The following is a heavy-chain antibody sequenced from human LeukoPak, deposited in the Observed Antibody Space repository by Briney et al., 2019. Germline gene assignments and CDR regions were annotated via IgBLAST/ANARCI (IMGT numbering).Heavy chain of an antibody. Sequence: SETLSLTCTVSGGSISSSSYYWGWIRQPPGKGLEWIGSIYYSGSTYYNPSLKSRVTMSVDTSKNQFSLKLTSVTAADTAIYYCARWSSGDYYYVDYWGQGTLVTVSS. CDR3: ARWSSGDYYYVDY. CDR1: GGSISSSSYY. D-gene: IGHD3-22*01. CDR2: IYYSGST. V-gene: IGHV4-39*07. J-gene: IGHJ4*02.